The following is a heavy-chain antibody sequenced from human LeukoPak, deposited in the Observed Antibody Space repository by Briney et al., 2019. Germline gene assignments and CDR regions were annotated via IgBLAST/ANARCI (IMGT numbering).Heavy chain of an antibody. CDR1: GGSFSGYY. J-gene: IGHJ5*02. CDR2: INHSGST. D-gene: IGHD1-26*01. CDR3: AREYSGSARVWFDP. V-gene: IGHV4-34*01. Sequence: KPSETLSLTCAVCGGSFSGYYWSWIRQPPGKGLEWIGEINHSGSTNYNPSLKSRVTISVDTSKDQFSLKLSSVTAADTAVYYCAREYSGSARVWFDPWGQGTLVTVSS.